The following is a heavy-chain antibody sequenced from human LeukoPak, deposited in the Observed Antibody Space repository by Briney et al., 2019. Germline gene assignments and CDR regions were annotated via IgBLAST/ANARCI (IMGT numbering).Heavy chain of an antibody. CDR1: GGTFSSYT. J-gene: IGHJ5*02. D-gene: IGHD2-2*01. V-gene: IGHV1-69*04. CDR2: IIPILGIA. Sequence: SVKVSCKASGGTFSSYTISWVRQAPVQGLEWMGRIIPILGIANYAQKFQGRVTITADKSTSTAYMELSSLRSEDTAVYYCARDFFDCSSTSCLYKYNWFDPWGQGTLVTVSS. CDR3: ARDFFDCSSTSCLYKYNWFDP.